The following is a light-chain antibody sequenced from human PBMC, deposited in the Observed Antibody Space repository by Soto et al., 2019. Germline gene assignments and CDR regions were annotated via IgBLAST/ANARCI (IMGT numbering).Light chain of an antibody. V-gene: IGLV2-14*01. Sequence: QSALTQPASVSGSLGQSITISCTGTSSDVGAYNYVSWYQEHPEKAPKLLIFEVTNRPSGVSGRFSGSKSGITASLSISGLQPEDEADYYCTSYSSSSPVLFGGGTKLTVL. J-gene: IGLJ2*01. CDR3: TSYSSSSPVL. CDR2: EVT. CDR1: SSDVGAYNY.